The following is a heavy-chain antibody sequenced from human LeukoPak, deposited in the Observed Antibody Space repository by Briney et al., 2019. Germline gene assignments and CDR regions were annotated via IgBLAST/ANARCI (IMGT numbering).Heavy chain of an antibody. CDR2: ISGSGGST. J-gene: IGHJ4*02. Sequence: GGSLRLSCAASGFTFSSHAMSWARQAPGKGLEWVSAISGSGGSTYYADSVKGRFTISRDNSKNTLYLQMNSLGAEDTAVYYCAKASPIYSSGWYYYFDYWGQATLVTVSS. V-gene: IGHV3-23*01. CDR1: GFTFSSHA. CDR3: AKASPIYSSGWYYYFDY. D-gene: IGHD6-19*01.